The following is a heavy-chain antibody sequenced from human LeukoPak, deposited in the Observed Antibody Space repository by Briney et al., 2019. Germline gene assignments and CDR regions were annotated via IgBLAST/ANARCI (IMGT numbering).Heavy chain of an antibody. CDR2: INWNGGST. CDR3: ARDSDSIAAAGKVFDY. V-gene: IGHV3-20*04. D-gene: IGHD6-13*01. J-gene: IGHJ4*02. CDR1: GFTFDDYG. Sequence: SGGSLRLSCAASGFTFDDYGMSWVRQAPGKGLEWVSGINWNGGSTGYADSVKGRFTISRDNAKNSLYLQMNSLRAEDTALYYCARDSDSIAAAGKVFDYWGQGTLVTVSS.